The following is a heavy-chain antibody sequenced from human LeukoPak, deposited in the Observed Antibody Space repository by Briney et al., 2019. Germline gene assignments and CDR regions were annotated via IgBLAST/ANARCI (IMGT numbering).Heavy chain of an antibody. V-gene: IGHV1-8*01. CDR3: ARGSIRFLSVDP. Sequence: GASVKVSCKASGYTFTSYDINWVRQATGQGLEWMGWMNPNSGNTGYAQKFQGRVTITRNPSISTAYMELSSLRSADTAVYYCARGSIRFLSVDPWGQGTLVTVSS. D-gene: IGHD3-3*01. J-gene: IGHJ5*02. CDR1: GYTFTSYD. CDR2: MNPNSGNT.